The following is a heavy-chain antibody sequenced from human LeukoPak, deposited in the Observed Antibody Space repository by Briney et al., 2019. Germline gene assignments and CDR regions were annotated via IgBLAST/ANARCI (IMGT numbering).Heavy chain of an antibody. J-gene: IGHJ3*02. V-gene: IGHV4-39*07. Sequence: PSETLSLTCSVSGGSITRTTYHWGWIRQPPGKGLEWIGSMHYTGSGNYNPFLKSRVTISVDTSKNQFSLKLSSVTAADTAVYYCARTEVYCSSTSCYRWYAFDIWGQGTMVTVSS. CDR2: MHYTGSG. D-gene: IGHD2-2*01. CDR1: GGSITRTTYH. CDR3: ARTEVYCSSTSCYRWYAFDI.